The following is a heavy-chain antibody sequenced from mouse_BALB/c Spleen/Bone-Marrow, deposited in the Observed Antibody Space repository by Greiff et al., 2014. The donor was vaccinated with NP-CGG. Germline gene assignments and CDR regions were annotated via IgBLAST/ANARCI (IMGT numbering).Heavy chain of an antibody. CDR3: AKYGGLRYAMDY. Sequence: VQLQQSGAELVKPGALVKLSCTASGFNIKDTYMHWVKQRPEQGLEWIGRIDPANGNTKYDPKFQGKATITADTSSNTAYLQLSSLTSEDTAVYYCAKYGGLRYAMDYWGQGTTVTVSS. J-gene: IGHJ4*01. D-gene: IGHD2-4*01. CDR1: GFNIKDTY. CDR2: IDPANGNT. V-gene: IGHV14-3*02.